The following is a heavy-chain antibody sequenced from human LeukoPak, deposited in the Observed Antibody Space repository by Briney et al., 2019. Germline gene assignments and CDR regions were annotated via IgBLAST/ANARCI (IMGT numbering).Heavy chain of an antibody. J-gene: IGHJ6*03. CDR1: GFTFSDYY. Sequence: GGSLRLSCAASGFTFSDYYMTWIRQAPGRGLEWVSYISGSGSTIYYADSAKGRFTISRDSAKNSLFLQMNSLRAEDTAEYYCAREAGYCSSTSCSYYYYIDVWGKGTTVTVSS. V-gene: IGHV3-11*04. CDR2: ISGSGSTI. D-gene: IGHD2-2*03. CDR3: AREAGYCSSTSCSYYYYIDV.